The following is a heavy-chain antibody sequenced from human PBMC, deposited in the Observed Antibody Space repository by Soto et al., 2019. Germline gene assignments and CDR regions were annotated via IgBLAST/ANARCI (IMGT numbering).Heavy chain of an antibody. V-gene: IGHV3-15*01. CDR2: IKSKTDGGTT. CDR1: GFTFSNAW. Sequence: GGSLRLSCAASGFTFSNAWMSWVRQAPGKGLEWVGRIKSKTDGGTTDYAAPVKGRFTISRDDSKNTLYLQMNSLKTEDTAVYYCTTGRYDRAIEYAFDIWGQGTMVTVSS. D-gene: IGHD5-12*01. CDR3: TTGRYDRAIEYAFDI. J-gene: IGHJ3*02.